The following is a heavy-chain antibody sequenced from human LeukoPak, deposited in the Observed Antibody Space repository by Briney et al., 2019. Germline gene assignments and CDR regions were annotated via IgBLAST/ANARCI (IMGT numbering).Heavy chain of an antibody. Sequence: PGGSLRLSCAASGFTFSSYAMSWVRQAPGKGLEWVSAISGSGGSTYYADSVKGRFTISRDSSKNTLYLQMNSLRAEDTAVYYCAKDRYQDRYGSGSDSRFDYWGQGTLVTVSS. CDR3: AKDRYQDRYGSGSDSRFDY. CDR2: ISGSGGST. J-gene: IGHJ4*02. CDR1: GFTFSSYA. V-gene: IGHV3-23*01. D-gene: IGHD3-10*01.